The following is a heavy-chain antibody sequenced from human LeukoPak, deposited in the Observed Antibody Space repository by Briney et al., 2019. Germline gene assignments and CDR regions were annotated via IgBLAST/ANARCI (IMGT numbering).Heavy chain of an antibody. CDR2: VYYSGST. J-gene: IGHJ4*02. D-gene: IGHD4-17*01. V-gene: IGHV4-39*07. CDR3: ASSTTVNFDY. Sequence: SETLSLTCTVSGGSISSSSYYWGWLRQPPGMGLEWIGTVYYSGSTNYNPSLKSRVTISVDKSKNQFSLKLSSVTAADTAVYYCASSTTVNFDYWGQGTLVTVSS. CDR1: GGSISSSSYY.